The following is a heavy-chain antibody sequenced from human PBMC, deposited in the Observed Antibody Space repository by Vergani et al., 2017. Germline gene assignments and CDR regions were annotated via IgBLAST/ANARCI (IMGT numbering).Heavy chain of an antibody. D-gene: IGHD3-3*01. CDR3: AKGAFLEWLLDAFDI. J-gene: IGHJ3*02. CDR1: GFTFSSYG. CDR2: ISYDGSNK. V-gene: IGHV3-30*18. Sequence: VQLVESGGGVVQPGRSLRLSCAASGFTFSSYGMHWVRQAPGKGLEWVAVISYDGSNKYYADSVKGRFTISRDNSKNTLYLQMNSLRAEDTAVYYCAKGAFLEWLLDAFDIWGQGTMVTVSS.